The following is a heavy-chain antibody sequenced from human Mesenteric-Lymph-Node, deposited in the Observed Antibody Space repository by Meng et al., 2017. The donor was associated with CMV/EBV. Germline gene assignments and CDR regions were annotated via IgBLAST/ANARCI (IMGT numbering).Heavy chain of an antibody. CDR3: ARHQRWLKSEGGFNY. V-gene: IGHV4-34*01. CDR1: GGSFSGYY. D-gene: IGHD4-23*01. J-gene: IGHJ4*02. Sequence: QWQLPQWGEGLLKRSETLSLSGAVYGGSFSGYYWSWIRQPPGKGLEWIGEINHSGSNNYNPSLKSRVTISVETSKNQFSLKLSSVTAADTAVYYCARHQRWLKSEGGFNYWGQGTLVTVSS. CDR2: INHSGSN.